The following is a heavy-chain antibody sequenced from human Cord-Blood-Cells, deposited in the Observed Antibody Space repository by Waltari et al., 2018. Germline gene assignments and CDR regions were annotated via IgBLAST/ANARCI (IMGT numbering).Heavy chain of an antibody. D-gene: IGHD6-13*01. V-gene: IGHV3-7*01. CDR2: IKQDGSEK. J-gene: IGHJ4*02. CDR3: ARGSSWFDY. CDR1: GFPFSSYW. Sequence: EVQLVESGGGLVQPGGYLRLSCAAPGFPFSSYWMSWVGQAPGKGLEWVANIKQDGSEKYYVDSVKGRFTISRDNAKNSLYLQMNSLRAEDTAVYYCARGSSWFDYWGQGTLVTVSS.